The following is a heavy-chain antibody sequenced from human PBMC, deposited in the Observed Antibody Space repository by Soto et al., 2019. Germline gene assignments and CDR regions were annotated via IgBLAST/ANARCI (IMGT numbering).Heavy chain of an antibody. CDR1: GNAFKSYD. CDR3: ATTVIISDLVDS. V-gene: IGHV1-8*01. D-gene: IGHD4-17*01. Sequence: QVQLVQSGAEVKKPGASVRVACKASGNAFKSYDIHWVRQATGQGLEWLGWMNPNNGHSVPSWKFEGGVRLTSNRSASTTYMELTNLRSDDTAVYYCATTVIISDLVDSWGQGTLVTVSS. J-gene: IGHJ4*02. CDR2: MNPNNGHS.